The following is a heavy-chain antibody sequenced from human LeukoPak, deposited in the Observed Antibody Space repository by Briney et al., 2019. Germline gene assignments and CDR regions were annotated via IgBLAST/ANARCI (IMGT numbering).Heavy chain of an antibody. J-gene: IGHJ5*02. Sequence: SVKVSCKASGGTFSSYTISWVRQAPGQGLEWMGRIIPILGIANYAQKFQGRVTITADKSTSTAYMELSSLRSEDTAVYYCARERSSRWFDPWGQGTLVTVSS. D-gene: IGHD4-17*01. CDR2: IIPILGIA. CDR1: GGTFSSYT. V-gene: IGHV1-69*04. CDR3: ARERSSRWFDP.